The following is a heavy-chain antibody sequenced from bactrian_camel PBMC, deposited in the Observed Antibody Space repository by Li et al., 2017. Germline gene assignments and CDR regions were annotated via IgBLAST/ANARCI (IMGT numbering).Heavy chain of an antibody. D-gene: IGHD7*01. Sequence: VQLVESGGDLVQPGGSLRLTCDASGFRFSLNDMSWVRQAPGKEREPVATIYIASSTTDYHDSVKERFSISQDNAKKTVYLQMNGLKVEDTATYYCAADVGSMSGNCRPNYWGQGTQVTVS. CDR3: AADVGSMSGNCRPNY. V-gene: IGHV3S40*01. J-gene: IGHJ4*01. CDR1: GFRFSLND. CDR2: IYIASSTT.